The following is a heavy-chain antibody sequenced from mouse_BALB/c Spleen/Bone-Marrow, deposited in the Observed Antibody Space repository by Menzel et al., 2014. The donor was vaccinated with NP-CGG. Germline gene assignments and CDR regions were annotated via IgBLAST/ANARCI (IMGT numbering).Heavy chain of an antibody. D-gene: IGHD2-3*01. CDR2: INPDSSTI. Sequence: DVKLVESGGGLVQPGGSLKLSCAASGFDFSGFWMGWVRQAPGKGLEWIGKINPDSSTINYTPSLKDRFIISRDNAKNTLYLQMSKVRSEDTALYYCARLGYYGGFAYWGQGTLVTVSA. CDR3: ARLGYYGGFAY. J-gene: IGHJ3*01. CDR1: GFDFSGFW. V-gene: IGHV4-1*02.